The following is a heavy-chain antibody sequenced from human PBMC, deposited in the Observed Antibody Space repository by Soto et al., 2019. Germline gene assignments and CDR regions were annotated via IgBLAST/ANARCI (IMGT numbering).Heavy chain of an antibody. CDR3: ARERIVVVVADNYYYYGMDV. Sequence: GASVKVSCKAAGGTFSSYAISWVRQAPGQGPEWMGGIIRILGTANCAQKFQGRVTITADKSTSKAYMELSSLRSKDTAVYYCARERIVVVVADNYYYYGMDVWGQGTTVTVSS. V-gene: IGHV1-69*06. J-gene: IGHJ6*02. CDR1: GGTFSSYA. CDR2: IIRILGTA. D-gene: IGHD2-15*01.